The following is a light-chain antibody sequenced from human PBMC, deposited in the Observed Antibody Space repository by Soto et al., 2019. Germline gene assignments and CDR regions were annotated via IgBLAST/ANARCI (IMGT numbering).Light chain of an antibody. CDR2: GAS. J-gene: IGKJ1*01. V-gene: IGKV3-20*01. CDR1: QSVSSSY. CDR3: QQYGSSPQT. Sequence: EIVLTQSPDALSLSPGERVSLSCRASQSVSSSYLAWYQQKPGQAPRLLIYGASSRATGIPDRFSGSGSGTDFTLTISRLEPEDFAVYYCQQYGSSPQTFGQGTKVDIK.